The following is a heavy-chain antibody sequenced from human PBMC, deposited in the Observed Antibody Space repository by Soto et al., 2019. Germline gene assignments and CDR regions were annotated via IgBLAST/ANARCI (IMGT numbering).Heavy chain of an antibody. Sequence: ASVKVSCKASGYTFTSYDISWVRQAPGQGLEWMGWVSTYNGNTNYAQKLQGRVTMTTDTSTSTAYMELSSLRSEDTAVYYCARGPATAPDAYWGLGTLVTVSS. J-gene: IGHJ4*02. CDR1: GYTFTSYD. CDR2: VSTYNGNT. CDR3: ARGPATAPDAY. D-gene: IGHD2-2*01. V-gene: IGHV1-18*01.